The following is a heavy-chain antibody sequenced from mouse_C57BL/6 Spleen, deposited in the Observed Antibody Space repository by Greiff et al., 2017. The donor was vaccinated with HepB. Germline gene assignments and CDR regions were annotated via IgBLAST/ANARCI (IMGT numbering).Heavy chain of an antibody. Sequence: QVHVKQSGPGLVQPSQSLSITCTVSGFSLTSYGVHWVRQSPGKGLEWLGVIWRGGSTDYNAAFMSRLSITKDNSKSQVFFKMNSLQADDTAIYYCAKNDRITTLRGAMDYWGQGTSVTVSS. D-gene: IGHD2-4*01. CDR3: AKNDRITTLRGAMDY. V-gene: IGHV2-5*01. CDR1: GFSLTSYG. J-gene: IGHJ4*01. CDR2: IWRGGST.